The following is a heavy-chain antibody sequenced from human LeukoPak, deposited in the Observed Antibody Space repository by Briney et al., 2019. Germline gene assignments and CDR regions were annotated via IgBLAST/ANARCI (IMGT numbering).Heavy chain of an antibody. D-gene: IGHD6-6*01. CDR1: GYTFTSYY. CDR3: ARVGYSSSSSDAFDI. V-gene: IGHV1-2*02. Sequence: ASVKVSCKASGYTFTSYYMHWVRQAPGQGLEWMGWINPNSGGTNYAQKFQGRVTMTRDTSISTAYMELSRLRSDDTAVYYCARVGYSSSSSDAFDIWGQGTMVTVSS. CDR2: INPNSGGT. J-gene: IGHJ3*02.